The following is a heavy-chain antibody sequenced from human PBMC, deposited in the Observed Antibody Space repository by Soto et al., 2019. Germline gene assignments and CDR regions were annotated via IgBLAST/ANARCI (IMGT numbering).Heavy chain of an antibody. Sequence: GGSLRLSWAASGCNFSSYAMSWVSKAPGKGLEWVSAISGSGGSTYYADSVKGRFTISRDNSKNTLYLQMNSLRAEDTAVYYCAKAHQLVYMGYYPGMDVWAQGTTVTVSS. CDR1: GCNFSSYA. J-gene: IGHJ6*02. CDR2: ISGSGGST. CDR3: AKAHQLVYMGYYPGMDV. D-gene: IGHD2-2*02. V-gene: IGHV3-23*01.